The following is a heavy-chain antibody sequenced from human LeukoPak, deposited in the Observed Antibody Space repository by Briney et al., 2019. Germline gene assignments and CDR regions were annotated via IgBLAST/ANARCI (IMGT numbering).Heavy chain of an antibody. V-gene: IGHV4-39*07. CDR1: GGSISSSSYY. J-gene: IGHJ5*02. CDR3: ARGGYCTSTSCYGGGFDP. CDR2: IYYSGST. D-gene: IGHD2-2*01. Sequence: SETLSLTCTVSGGSISSSSYYWGWIRQPPGKGLEWIGSIYYSGSTNYNPSLKSRVTISVDTSKNQFSLKLSSVTAADTAVYYCARGGYCTSTSCYGGGFDPWGQGTLVTVSS.